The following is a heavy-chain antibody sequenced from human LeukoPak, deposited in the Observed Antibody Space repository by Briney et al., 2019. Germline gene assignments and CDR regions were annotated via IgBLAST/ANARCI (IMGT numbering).Heavy chain of an antibody. CDR2: ISGSGGST. CDR1: GFTFSSYA. Sequence: PGGSLRLSCAASGFTFSSYAMSWVRQAPGKGLEWVSAISGSGGSTYYADSVKGRFTISRDNSKNTLYLQMNSLRAEDTAVYYCAKDLTGYSGSYYFDYWGQGTLVTVSS. J-gene: IGHJ4*02. CDR3: AKDLTGYSGSYYFDY. V-gene: IGHV3-23*01. D-gene: IGHD6-13*01.